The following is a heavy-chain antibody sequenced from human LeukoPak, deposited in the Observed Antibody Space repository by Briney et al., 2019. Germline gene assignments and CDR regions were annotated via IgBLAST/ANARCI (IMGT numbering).Heavy chain of an antibody. D-gene: IGHD4-17*01. CDR2: IHHTGST. J-gene: IGHJ5*02. CDR1: GGSISSSGYS. Sequence: PSQSLSLTCAVSGGSISSSGYSWSWIRQPPGKGLEWIGYIHHTGSTYYNPSLKSRLTISVDTSKNQFSLKLNSVTAADTAVYYCARGGGGSSTVTTYWFDPWGQGALVTVSS. V-gene: IGHV4-30-2*05. CDR3: ARGGGGSSTVTTYWFDP.